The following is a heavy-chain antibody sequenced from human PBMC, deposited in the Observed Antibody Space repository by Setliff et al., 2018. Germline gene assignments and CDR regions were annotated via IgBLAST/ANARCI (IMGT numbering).Heavy chain of an antibody. CDR2: IYYTGST. CDR1: GDSISSHF. Sequence: SETLSLTCTVSGDSISSHFWTWIRQPPGKGLEWVGHIYYTGSTSYNASVKSRVTVSLDTSKNQFSLKLTSVTAADTAVYYCARSGMPRLLYVGYWGLGTLVTVSS. CDR3: ARSGMPRLLYVGY. V-gene: IGHV4-59*08. J-gene: IGHJ4*02. D-gene: IGHD2-21*01.